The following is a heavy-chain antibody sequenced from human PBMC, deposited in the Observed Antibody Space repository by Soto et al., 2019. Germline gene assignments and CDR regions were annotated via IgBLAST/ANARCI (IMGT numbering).Heavy chain of an antibody. CDR2: IYYSGST. CDR1: GGSISDYY. V-gene: IGHV4-59*01. D-gene: IGHD3-22*01. J-gene: IGHJ4*02. Sequence: SETLSLTCTVSGGSISDYYWSWIRQPPGKGLEWIGYIYYSGSTNYNPSLKSRVTISVDTSKNQFSLKLSSVTAADTAVYYCGRDPNYYDSSLGYWGQGTLVTVSS. CDR3: GRDPNYYDSSLGY.